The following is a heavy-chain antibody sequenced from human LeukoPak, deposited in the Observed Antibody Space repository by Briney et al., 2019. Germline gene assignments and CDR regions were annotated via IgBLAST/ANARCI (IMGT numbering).Heavy chain of an antibody. D-gene: IGHD3-22*01. CDR3: ARVYYYDSSGYFQLVPFDY. Sequence: GASVKVSCKASGYTFTSYGISWVRQAPGQGLEWMGWISAYNGNTNYAQKLQGRVTMTTDTSTSRAYMELRSLRSDDTAVYYCARVYYYDSSGYFQLVPFDYWGQGTLVTVSS. J-gene: IGHJ4*02. V-gene: IGHV1-18*01. CDR2: ISAYNGNT. CDR1: GYTFTSYG.